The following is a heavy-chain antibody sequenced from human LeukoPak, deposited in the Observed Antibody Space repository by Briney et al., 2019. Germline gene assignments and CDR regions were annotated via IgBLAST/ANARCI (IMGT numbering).Heavy chain of an antibody. CDR1: GYSFTSYW. Sequence: GESLKISCKGSGYSFTSYWIGWVRQMPGKGLEWMGIIYPGDSDTRYSPSFQGQVTISADKSISTAYLQWSSLKASDTAMYYCARQQLLQYYYDSSGLLDASDIWGQGTMVTVSS. CDR3: ARQQLLQYYYDSSGLLDASDI. D-gene: IGHD3-22*01. J-gene: IGHJ3*02. V-gene: IGHV5-51*01. CDR2: IYPGDSDT.